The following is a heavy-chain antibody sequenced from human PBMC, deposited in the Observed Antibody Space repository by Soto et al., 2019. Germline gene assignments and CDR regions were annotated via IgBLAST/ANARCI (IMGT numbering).Heavy chain of an antibody. CDR1: GFTFSSYG. V-gene: IGHV3-33*01. J-gene: IGHJ3*02. CDR3: ARSMGARSNDAFDI. CDR2: IWYDGSNK. Sequence: ESGGGVVQPGRSLRLSCAASGFTFSSYGMHWVRQAPGKGLEWVAVIWYDGSNKYYADSVKGRFTISRDNSKNTLYLQMNSLRAEDTAVYYCARSMGARSNDAFDIWGQGTMVTVSS. D-gene: IGHD1-26*01.